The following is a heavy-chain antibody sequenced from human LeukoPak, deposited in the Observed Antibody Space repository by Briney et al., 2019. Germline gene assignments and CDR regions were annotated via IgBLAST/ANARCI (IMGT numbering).Heavy chain of an antibody. CDR2: SNAGNGNT. D-gene: IGHD6-19*01. J-gene: IGHJ5*02. CDR1: GYTFTSYA. Sequence: ASVKVSCKASGYTFTSYAMHWVRQAPGQRLEGRGWSNAGNGNTKYSQKFQGRVTITRDTSASTAYMELSSLRSEDTAVYYCARDAYSSGWYSGNWFDPWGQGTLVTVSS. V-gene: IGHV1-3*01. CDR3: ARDAYSSGWYSGNWFDP.